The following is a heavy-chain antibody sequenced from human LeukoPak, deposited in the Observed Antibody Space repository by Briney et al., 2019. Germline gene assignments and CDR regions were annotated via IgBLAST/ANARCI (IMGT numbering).Heavy chain of an antibody. V-gene: IGHV1-2*02. CDR1: GYTFTGYY. D-gene: IGHD3-22*01. J-gene: IGHJ1*01. Sequence: ASVKVSCKASGYTFTGYYMHWVRLAPGQGLEWMGWINPNSGGTNYAQKFQGRVTMTRDTSISTAYMELSRLRSDDTAVYYCARGPPRYYDSSGYYQNAEYFQHWGQGTLVTVSS. CDR2: INPNSGGT. CDR3: ARGPPRYYDSSGYYQNAEYFQH.